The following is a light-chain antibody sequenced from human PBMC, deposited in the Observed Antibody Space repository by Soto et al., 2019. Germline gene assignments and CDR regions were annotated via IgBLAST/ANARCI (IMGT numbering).Light chain of an antibody. Sequence: QSALTQPPSASGSPGQSVSISCTGTSGDVGAYNYVSWYQQHPGKAPKLMIYEVIKRPSGVPDRFSGSKSGNTASLTVSGLQAEDEADYYCISYAGSNNLVFGGGTKLTVL. CDR2: EVI. CDR3: ISYAGSNNLV. J-gene: IGLJ2*01. CDR1: SGDVGAYNY. V-gene: IGLV2-8*01.